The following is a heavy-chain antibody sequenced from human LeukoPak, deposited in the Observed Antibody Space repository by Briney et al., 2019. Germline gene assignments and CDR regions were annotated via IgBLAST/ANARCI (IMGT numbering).Heavy chain of an antibody. CDR2: ISGSGGST. Sequence: GGSLRLSCAASGFTFSSYGMSWVRQAPGKGLEWVSAISGSGGSTSYAQKFQGRVTMTRDMSTSTVYMELSSLRSEDTAVYYCARGGYYDSSGYQYWGQGTLVTVSS. CDR1: GFTFSSYG. J-gene: IGHJ4*02. D-gene: IGHD3-22*01. CDR3: ARGGYYDSSGYQY. V-gene: IGHV3-23*01.